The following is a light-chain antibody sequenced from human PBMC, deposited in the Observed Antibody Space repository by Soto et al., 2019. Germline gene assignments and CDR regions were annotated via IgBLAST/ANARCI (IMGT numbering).Light chain of an antibody. CDR1: ESVDSNY. Sequence: EIVLTQSPGTLSLSPGERATLSCRASESVDSNYLAWYQQKSGQAPRLLISGASSRATGIPDRFSGSGSGTVFTLTISRLEPEDFAVYYCQQYAYSPGTFGQGTKVEIK. CDR3: QQYAYSPGT. CDR2: GAS. J-gene: IGKJ1*01. V-gene: IGKV3-20*01.